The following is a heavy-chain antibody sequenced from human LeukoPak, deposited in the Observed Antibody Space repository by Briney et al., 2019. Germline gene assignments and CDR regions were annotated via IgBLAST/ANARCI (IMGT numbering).Heavy chain of an antibody. V-gene: IGHV3-23*01. CDR1: GFTFSSYA. CDR2: ISGSGGST. D-gene: IGHD3-22*01. Sequence: GGSLRLSCAAPGFTFSSYAMSWVRQAPGKGLEWVSAISGSGGSTYYADSVKGRFTISRDNSKNTLYLQMNSLRAEDTAVYYCAKEFTMIVVVIDAFDIWGQGTMVTVSS. CDR3: AKEFTMIVVVIDAFDI. J-gene: IGHJ3*02.